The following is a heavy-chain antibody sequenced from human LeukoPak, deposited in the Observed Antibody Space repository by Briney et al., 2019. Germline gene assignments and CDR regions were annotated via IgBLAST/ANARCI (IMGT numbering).Heavy chain of an antibody. CDR2: INHSGST. J-gene: IGHJ4*02. CDR1: GFIFSTYW. V-gene: IGHV4-34*01. Sequence: GSLRLSCTASGFIFSTYWMTWVRQAPGKGLEWIGEINHSGSTNYNPSLKSRVTISVDTSKNQFSLKLSSVAAADTAVYYCAREEDDYEDYWGQGTLVTVSS. CDR3: AREEDDYEDY. D-gene: IGHD4-17*01.